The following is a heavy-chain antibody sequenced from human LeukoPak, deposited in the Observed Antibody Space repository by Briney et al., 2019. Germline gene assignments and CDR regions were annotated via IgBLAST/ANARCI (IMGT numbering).Heavy chain of an antibody. CDR2: INTNTGNP. CDR3: ARGRGVVVVPAAIGP. V-gene: IGHV7-4-1*02. Sequence: EASVKVSCKASGYTFTTYAMNWVRQAPGQGLEWMGWINTNTGNPTYAQGFTGRFVFSLDTSVSTAYLQISSLKAEDTAVYYCARGRGVVVVPAAIGPWGQGTLVTVSS. D-gene: IGHD2-2*01. J-gene: IGHJ5*02. CDR1: GYTFTTYA.